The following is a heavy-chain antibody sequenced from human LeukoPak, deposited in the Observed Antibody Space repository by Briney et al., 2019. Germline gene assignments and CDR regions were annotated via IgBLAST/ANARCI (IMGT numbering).Heavy chain of an antibody. Sequence: PSETLSLTCTVSGGSSSSSNYYWGWIRQPPGKGLEWIGTIYYSGSTYYNPSLKSRVTISVDTSKNQFSLRLSSVTAADTALYFCARVVDYYYSYMDVWGKGTTVTISS. CDR3: ARVVDYYYSYMDV. CDR2: IYYSGST. CDR1: GGSSSSSNYY. J-gene: IGHJ6*03. D-gene: IGHD6-6*01. V-gene: IGHV4-39*01.